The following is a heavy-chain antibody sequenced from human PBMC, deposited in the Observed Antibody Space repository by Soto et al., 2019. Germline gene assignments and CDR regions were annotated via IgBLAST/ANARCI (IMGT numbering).Heavy chain of an antibody. CDR3: ASVDSSGWYLYYFDY. J-gene: IGHJ4*02. V-gene: IGHV4-39*01. CDR2: IYYSGST. Sequence: QLQLQESGPGLVKPSETLSLTCTVSGGSISSSSYYWGWIRQPPGKGLEWIGSIYYSGSTYYNPSLKSRVTISVDTSKNQFSLKLSSVTAADTAVYYCASVDSSGWYLYYFDYWGQGTLVTVSS. D-gene: IGHD6-19*01. CDR1: GGSISSSSYY.